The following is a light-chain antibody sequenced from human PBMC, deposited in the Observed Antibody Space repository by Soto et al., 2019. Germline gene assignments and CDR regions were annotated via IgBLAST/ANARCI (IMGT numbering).Light chain of an antibody. J-gene: IGLJ3*02. V-gene: IGLV1-36*01. Sequence: QSVLTQPPSLSAAPRQRVTISCSGSNSNIGNNAVNWYQKFPGKAPKLLIHFDDRVASGVSDRFSGSKSGTSASLAISGLQSEDEAEYYCAAWDDSLTGPVFGGGTKLTVL. CDR2: FDD. CDR3: AAWDDSLTGPV. CDR1: NSNIGNNA.